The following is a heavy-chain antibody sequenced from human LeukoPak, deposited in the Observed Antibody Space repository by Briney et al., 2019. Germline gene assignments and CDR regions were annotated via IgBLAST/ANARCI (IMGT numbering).Heavy chain of an antibody. CDR2: ISSGSTYT. V-gene: IGHV3-11*06. D-gene: IGHD4-23*01. CDR3: ARGGYGANDDAFDI. CDR1: GFTFTDHY. J-gene: IGHJ3*02. Sequence: PGGSLRLSCAASGFTFTDHYMSWIRQAPGKGLEWVSYISSGSTYTNYADSVKGRFTISRDNAKNSLFLQMNSLRDEDTAVYYCARGGYGANDDAFDIWGQGTMVTVSS.